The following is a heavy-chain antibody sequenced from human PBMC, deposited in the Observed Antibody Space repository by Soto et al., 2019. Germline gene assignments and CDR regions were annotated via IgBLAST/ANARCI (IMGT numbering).Heavy chain of an antibody. Sequence: EVQLLESGGGLVQPGGSLRLSCAASGFTFSTYAMNWVRQAPGKGLEWVSGISGSGDSTYYADSVKGRFTVSRDNSKNTMYLQMNSLRGEDTAVFSCAKERSSGWSLDYWGQGTLVTVSP. CDR3: AKERSSGWSLDY. CDR2: ISGSGDST. D-gene: IGHD6-19*01. V-gene: IGHV3-23*01. J-gene: IGHJ4*02. CDR1: GFTFSTYA.